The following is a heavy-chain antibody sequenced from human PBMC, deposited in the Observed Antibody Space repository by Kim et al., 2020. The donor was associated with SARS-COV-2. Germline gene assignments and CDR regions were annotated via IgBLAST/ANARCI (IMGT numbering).Heavy chain of an antibody. Sequence: AKKFQGRVTMTRDTSTSTVCMELSSLRSEDTAVYYCAREIAAAGRGAFDIWGQGTMVTVSS. D-gene: IGHD6-13*01. CDR3: AREIAAAGRGAFDI. J-gene: IGHJ3*02. V-gene: IGHV1-46*01.